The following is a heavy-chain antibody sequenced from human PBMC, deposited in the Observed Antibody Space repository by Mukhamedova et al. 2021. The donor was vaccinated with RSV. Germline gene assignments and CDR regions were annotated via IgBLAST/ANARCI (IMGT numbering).Heavy chain of an antibody. CDR3: ARDSSGWHPDF. D-gene: IGHD6-19*01. V-gene: IGHV3-48*03. CDR2: ISSSGSTI. J-gene: IGHJ4*02. Sequence: KGLEWVSYISSSGSTIYYADSVKGRFTISRDNAKNSLYLQMNSLRAEDTAVYYCARDSSGWHPDFWGQGTLVT.